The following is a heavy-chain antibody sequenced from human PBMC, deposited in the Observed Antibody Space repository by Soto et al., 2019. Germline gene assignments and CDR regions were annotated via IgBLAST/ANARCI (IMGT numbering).Heavy chain of an antibody. J-gene: IGHJ6*02. D-gene: IGHD2-2*01. CDR3: ARDHPPSYCSSTSCPPWYYYYYGMDV. CDR2: INPNNGNT. CDR1: GYTFTDYS. Sequence: QVQLVQSGAEVMRPGASVKVSCKTSGYTFTDYSIHWVRQAPGQGLEWMGWINPNNGNTNYAQKLQGRVTMTTDTSTSTAYMELRSLRSDDTAVYYCARDHPPSYCSSTSCPPWYYYYYGMDVWGQGTTVTVSS. V-gene: IGHV1-18*04.